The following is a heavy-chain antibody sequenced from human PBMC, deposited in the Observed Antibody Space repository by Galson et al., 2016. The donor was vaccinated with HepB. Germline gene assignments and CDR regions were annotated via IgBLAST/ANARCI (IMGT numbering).Heavy chain of an antibody. CDR1: GGTFTNYG. CDR3: AQDVLLWFGDGYFDY. Sequence: SVKVSCKASGGTFTNYGISWVRQAPGQGLEWMGTIIPMLGTPKYAQKFQGRVTITADKSTSTAYMELSSLRSEDTAVYYCAQDVLLWFGDGYFDYWGQGTLVTVSS. CDR2: IIPMLGTP. V-gene: IGHV1-69*06. J-gene: IGHJ4*02. D-gene: IGHD3-10*01.